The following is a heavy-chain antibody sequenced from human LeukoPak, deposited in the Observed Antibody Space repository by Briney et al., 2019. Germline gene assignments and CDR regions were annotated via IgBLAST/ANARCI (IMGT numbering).Heavy chain of an antibody. Sequence: GGSLRLSCAASGFIVSSYGMYWVRQAPGKGLEWVSVISNDGSNKYYADSVKGRFSISRDNSKNTLYLQMNSLRAEDTAVYYCARVMAYYYGSGSYYPYFDYWGQGTLVTVSS. V-gene: IGHV3-30*03. CDR1: GFIVSSYG. CDR3: ARVMAYYYGSGSYYPYFDY. D-gene: IGHD3-10*01. CDR2: ISNDGSNK. J-gene: IGHJ4*02.